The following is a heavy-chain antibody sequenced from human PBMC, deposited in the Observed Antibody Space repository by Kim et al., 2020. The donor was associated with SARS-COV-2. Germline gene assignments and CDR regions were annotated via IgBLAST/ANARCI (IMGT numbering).Heavy chain of an antibody. CDR3: GKDSGRGRYEMT. D-gene: IGHD6-19*01. Sequence: ASVKVSCNASGYSFTSYAIHWMRQAPGQSLKWMGWINTYTGDAKYSQNFQGRLSITIDTSANTAYMELSSLTSEDTAVYYCGKDSGRGRYEMTWGQGTLVTVSS. J-gene: IGHJ4*02. CDR2: INTYTGDA. V-gene: IGHV1-3*04. CDR1: GYSFTSYA.